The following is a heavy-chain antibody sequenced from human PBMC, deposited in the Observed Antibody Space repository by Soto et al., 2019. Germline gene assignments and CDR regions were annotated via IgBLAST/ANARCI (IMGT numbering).Heavy chain of an antibody. V-gene: IGHV3-23*01. CDR3: AKDLATGTFYYYGMDV. Sequence: VGSLRLSCAASGFTFSSYAMSWVRQAPGRGLEWVSAISGSGGSTYYADSVKGRFTISRDNSKNTLYLQMNSLRAEDTAVYYCAKDLATGTFYYYGMDVWGQGTTVTVSS. CDR1: GFTFSSYA. D-gene: IGHD6-13*01. CDR2: ISGSGGST. J-gene: IGHJ6*02.